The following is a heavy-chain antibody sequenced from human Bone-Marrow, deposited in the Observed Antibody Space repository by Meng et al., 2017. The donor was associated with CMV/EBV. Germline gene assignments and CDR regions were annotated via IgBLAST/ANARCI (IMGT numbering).Heavy chain of an antibody. CDR1: GFTFSRYS. Sequence: GGSLRLSCAASGFTFSRYSMNWVRQAPGKGLEWVSSISSSSSYTYYADSTKGRFTIFRDNAKNSLYLQMNSLRAEDTAVYYCARDGSLRFLEWLFYDYYYGMDVWGQGTTVTVSS. V-gene: IGHV3-21*01. J-gene: IGHJ6*02. CDR2: ISSSSSYT. CDR3: ARDGSLRFLEWLFYDYYYGMDV. D-gene: IGHD3-3*01.